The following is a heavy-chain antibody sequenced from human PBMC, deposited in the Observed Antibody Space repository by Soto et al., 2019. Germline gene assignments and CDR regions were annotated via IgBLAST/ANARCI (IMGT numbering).Heavy chain of an antibody. V-gene: IGHV4-34*01. J-gene: IGHJ6*02. CDR1: GGSLSGYY. D-gene: IGHD1-1*01. Sequence: QVQLQQWGAGLLKPSETLSLTCAVYGGSLSGYYGNWIRQSPGKGLEWIGEINYSGITNYNPSLKSRVTISIDTSKNQFSLNRSSVTAADTAVYYCARTRNLDVWGQGTTVTVSS. CDR2: INYSGIT. CDR3: ARTRNLDV.